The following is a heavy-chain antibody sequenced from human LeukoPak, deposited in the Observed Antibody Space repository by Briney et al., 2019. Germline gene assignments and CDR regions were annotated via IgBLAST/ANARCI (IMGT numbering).Heavy chain of an antibody. CDR3: ARAPRIIMVRGVINAFDI. D-gene: IGHD3-10*01. J-gene: IGHJ3*02. CDR1: GGSISSGGYY. CDR2: IYYSGST. V-gene: IGHV4-31*03. Sequence: SETLSLTCTVSGGSISSGGYYWSWIRQHPGKGLEWIGYIYYSGSTYYNPSLKSRVTISVDTSKNQFSLKLSSVTAADTAVYYCARAPRIIMVRGVINAFDIWGQGTMVTVSS.